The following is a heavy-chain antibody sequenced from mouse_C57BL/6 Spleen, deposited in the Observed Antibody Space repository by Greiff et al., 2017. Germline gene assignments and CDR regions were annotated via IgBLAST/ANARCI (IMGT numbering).Heavy chain of an antibody. Sequence: QVQLKQSGPGLVQPSQSLSITCTVSGFSLTSYGVHWVRQSPGKGLGWLGVIWSGGSTDYNAAFISRLSISKDNSKSQVFFKMNSLQADATAIYYCARDYDGRPWFAYWGQGTLVTVSA. D-gene: IGHD2-4*01. J-gene: IGHJ3*01. V-gene: IGHV2-2*01. CDR2: IWSGGST. CDR3: ARDYDGRPWFAY. CDR1: GFSLTSYG.